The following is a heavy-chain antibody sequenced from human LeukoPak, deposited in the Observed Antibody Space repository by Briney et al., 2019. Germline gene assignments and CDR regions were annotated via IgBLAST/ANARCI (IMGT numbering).Heavy chain of an antibody. Sequence: GGSLRLSCAASGFTFSSYAMSWVRQAPGKGREWVSAISGSGGSTDYADSVKGRFTISRDNSKNTLYLQMNSLRAEDTAVYYCARVSWQWLVDGMDVWGQGTTVTVSS. CDR3: ARVSWQWLVDGMDV. V-gene: IGHV3-23*01. D-gene: IGHD6-19*01. J-gene: IGHJ6*02. CDR1: GFTFSSYA. CDR2: ISGSGGST.